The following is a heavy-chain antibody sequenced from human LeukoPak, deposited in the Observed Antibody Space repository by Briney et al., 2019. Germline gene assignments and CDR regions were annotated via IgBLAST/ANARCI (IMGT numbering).Heavy chain of an antibody. Sequence: SGTLSLTCPVSGGSIGSSNWWSWVRQPPGKGLEWIGEIYHSGCTNYNPSLKSRVTISVDKSKNQFSLKLSSVTAADTAVYYCARDPPRRRYCSGGSCDYYYYMDVWGKGTTVTVSS. CDR2: IYHSGCT. V-gene: IGHV4-4*02. J-gene: IGHJ6*03. CDR3: ARDPPRRRYCSGGSCDYYYYMDV. D-gene: IGHD2-15*01. CDR1: GGSIGSSNW.